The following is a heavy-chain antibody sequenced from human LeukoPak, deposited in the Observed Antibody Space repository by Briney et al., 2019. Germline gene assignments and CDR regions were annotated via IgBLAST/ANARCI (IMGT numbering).Heavy chain of an antibody. J-gene: IGHJ4*02. CDR1: GGYISSGAYY. Sequence: SETLSLTCTVSGGYISSGAYYYNWIRQPAGKGLEWIGRIYTRGSTNYNPSLKSRLTISVDTSKNQFSLKLSSVTAADTAVYYCARDVYDFRSGYYDWGPGTLVTVSS. CDR2: IYTRGST. CDR3: ARDVYDFRSGYYD. D-gene: IGHD3-3*01. V-gene: IGHV4-61*02.